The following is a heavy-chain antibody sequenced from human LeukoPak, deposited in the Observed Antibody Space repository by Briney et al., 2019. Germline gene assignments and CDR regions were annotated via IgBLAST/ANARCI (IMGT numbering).Heavy chain of an antibody. CDR3: AKEEYSGSLLTLDY. CDR1: GFTFSSYG. CDR2: IRYDGSNK. Sequence: GGSLRLSCAASGFTFSSYGMHWVRQAPGKGLEWVACIRYDGSNKYYADSVKGRFTISRDNSKNTLYLQMNSLRAEDTAVYYCAKEEYSGSLLTLDYWGQGTLVTVSS. V-gene: IGHV3-30*02. D-gene: IGHD1-26*01. J-gene: IGHJ4*02.